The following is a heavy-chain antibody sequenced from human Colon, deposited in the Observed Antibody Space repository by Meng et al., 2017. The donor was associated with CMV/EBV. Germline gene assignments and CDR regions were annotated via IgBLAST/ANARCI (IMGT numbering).Heavy chain of an antibody. J-gene: IGHJ5*02. D-gene: IGHD2-21*01. V-gene: IGHV3-72*01. Sequence: CAASGFSFTDNYMDWVRLAPGKGREWVGRIRNKANSYTTEYAASVKGRFTILRDDSKNSVYLQMNSLKTEDTAVYYCARVWRGRWFAPWGQGTLVTVSS. CDR2: IRNKANSYTT. CDR1: GFSFTDNY. CDR3: ARVWRGRWFAP.